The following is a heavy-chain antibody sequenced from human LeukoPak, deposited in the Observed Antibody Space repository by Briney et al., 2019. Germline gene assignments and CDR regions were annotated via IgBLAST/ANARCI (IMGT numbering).Heavy chain of an antibody. Sequence: GGSLRLSCAASGFTFDDYGMSWVRQAPGKGLEWVSGINWNGGSTGCADSVKGRFTISRDNAKNSLYLQMNSLRAEDTALYYCARGGYSSSSSDYWGQGTLVTVSS. CDR1: GFTFDDYG. CDR3: ARGGYSSSSSDY. J-gene: IGHJ4*02. D-gene: IGHD6-13*01. CDR2: INWNGGST. V-gene: IGHV3-20*04.